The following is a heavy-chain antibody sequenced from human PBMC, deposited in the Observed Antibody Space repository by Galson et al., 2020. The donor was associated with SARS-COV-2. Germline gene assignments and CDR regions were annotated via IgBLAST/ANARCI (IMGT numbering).Heavy chain of an antibody. V-gene: IGHV3-43D*04. CDR2: LSWDGDTT. D-gene: IGHD6-13*01. CDR3: AKVAGGYSASWYGHFDC. CDR1: GFTFDDFA. Sequence: GGSLRLSCAASGFTFDDFAMHWVRQAPGKGLEWVALLSWDGDTTKYADSVKGRFIISRDNRKSSLYLQMKSLRPDDTAFYYCAKVAGGYSASWYGHFDCWGQGTLVSVSS. J-gene: IGHJ4*02.